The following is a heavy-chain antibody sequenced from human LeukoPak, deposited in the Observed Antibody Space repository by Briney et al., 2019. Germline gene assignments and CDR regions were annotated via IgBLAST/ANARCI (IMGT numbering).Heavy chain of an antibody. CDR3: AKGPVYSSSWYRH. Sequence: SETLSLTCTVSGGSISSSSYYWGWIRQPPGKGLEWIGSIYYSGSTYYNPSLKSRVTISVDTSKNQFSLKLSSVTAADTAVYYCAKGPVYSSSWYRHWGQGTLVTVSS. CDR2: IYYSGST. CDR1: GGSISSSSYY. V-gene: IGHV4-39*07. J-gene: IGHJ4*02. D-gene: IGHD6-13*01.